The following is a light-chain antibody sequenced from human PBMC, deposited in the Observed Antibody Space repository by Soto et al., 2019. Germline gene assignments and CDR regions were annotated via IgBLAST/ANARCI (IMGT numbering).Light chain of an antibody. J-gene: IGLJ3*02. V-gene: IGLV7-46*01. Sequence: QAVVTQEPSLTVSPGGTVILTCGSSTGAVASGHYPYWFQQQPGQAPRTLIYDISKKHSWTPARFSGSLLGGKAALILSGAQPEDEADYYCLLYYSGVRVFGGGTKVTVL. CDR2: DIS. CDR1: TGAVASGHY. CDR3: LLYYSGVRV.